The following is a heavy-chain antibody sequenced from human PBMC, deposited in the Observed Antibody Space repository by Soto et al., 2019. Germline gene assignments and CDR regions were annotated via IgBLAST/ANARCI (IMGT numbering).Heavy chain of an antibody. CDR1: GCTFSGYG. J-gene: IGHJ4*02. V-gene: IGHV3-30*18. Sequence: GGSLRLCCAASGCTFSGYGMHWVRQAPGKGLEWVAVISYDGSNKYYADSVKGRFTISRDNSKNTLYLQMNSLRAEDTAVYYCAKVPTYYYDSSGYYPIDYFDYWGQGTLVTVSS. CDR2: ISYDGSNK. CDR3: AKVPTYYYDSSGYYPIDYFDY. D-gene: IGHD3-22*01.